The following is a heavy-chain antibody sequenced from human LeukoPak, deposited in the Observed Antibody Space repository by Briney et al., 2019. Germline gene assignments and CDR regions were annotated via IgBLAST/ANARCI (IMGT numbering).Heavy chain of an antibody. CDR1: GGYISSYY. D-gene: IGHD6-19*01. Sequence: SETLSLTCTVSGGYISSYYWSWIRQPPGKGLEWIGYIYYSGSTNYNPSLKSRATISVDTSKNQFSLKLSSVTAADTAVYYCAKIYSSGWYGIDYWGQGTLVTVSS. CDR3: AKIYSSGWYGIDY. V-gene: IGHV4-59*01. J-gene: IGHJ4*02. CDR2: IYYSGST.